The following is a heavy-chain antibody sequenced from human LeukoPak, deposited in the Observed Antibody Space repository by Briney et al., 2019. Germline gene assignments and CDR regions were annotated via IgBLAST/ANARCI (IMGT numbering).Heavy chain of an antibody. D-gene: IGHD2-2*01. CDR2: ISTYDGNT. Sequence: GASVKVSCKASGYTFTSYDVNWVRQAPGQGLEWMGWISTYDGNTNYAQKLRGRVSMIRDTSTSTAYLELRSLRSDDTAVYYCARDQPRRGPGCHDYWGQGTLVTVSS. J-gene: IGHJ4*02. CDR1: GYTFTSYD. V-gene: IGHV1-18*01. CDR3: ARDQPRRGPGCHDY.